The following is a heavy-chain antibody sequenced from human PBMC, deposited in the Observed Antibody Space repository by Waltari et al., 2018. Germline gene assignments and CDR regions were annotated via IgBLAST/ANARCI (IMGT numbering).Heavy chain of an antibody. Sequence: QVQLVESGGGVVQPGGSLGLSCAASGFSFSDHDMHWVRQTPGKGLEWVTFIRDDGSQKSYADSVKGRFTISRDNSKNTLYLQMNSLRGEDTAVYYCARRRDVYNPFFDFWGQGTLVTVSS. CDR1: GFSFSDHD. CDR3: ARRRDVYNPFFDF. J-gene: IGHJ4*02. V-gene: IGHV3-30*02. D-gene: IGHD1-1*01. CDR2: IRDDGSQK.